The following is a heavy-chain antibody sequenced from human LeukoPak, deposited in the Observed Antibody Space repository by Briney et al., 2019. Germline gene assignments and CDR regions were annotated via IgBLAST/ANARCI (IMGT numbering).Heavy chain of an antibody. Sequence: DPGGSLRLSCAASGFTFSSYWMHWVRQAPGKGLVWVSRINTDGSSTSYADSVKGRFTISRDNAKNTLYLQMNSLRAEDTAVYYCARGPTPSFYYGSESYYSLDYWGRGTLVTVSS. CDR3: ARGPTPSFYYGSESYYSLDY. V-gene: IGHV3-74*01. CDR1: GFTFSSYW. J-gene: IGHJ4*02. D-gene: IGHD3-10*01. CDR2: INTDGSST.